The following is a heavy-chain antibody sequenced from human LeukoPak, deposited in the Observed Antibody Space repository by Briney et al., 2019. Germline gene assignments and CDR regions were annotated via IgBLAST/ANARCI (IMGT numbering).Heavy chain of an antibody. CDR1: GYTFTSYY. Sequence: ASVKVSCKASGYTFTSYYMQWVRQARGQRLEWIGWIVVGSDNTNYAQKFQERVTITRDMSTNTAYMELSSLRFEDTAVYYCAAEGYYASGNYYDFWGQGTLVTVSS. D-gene: IGHD3-10*01. V-gene: IGHV1-58*02. CDR3: AAEGYYASGNYYDF. J-gene: IGHJ4*02. CDR2: IVVGSDNT.